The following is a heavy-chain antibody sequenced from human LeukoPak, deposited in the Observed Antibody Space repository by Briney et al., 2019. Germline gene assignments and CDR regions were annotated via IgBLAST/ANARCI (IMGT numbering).Heavy chain of an antibody. Sequence: SETLSLTCGVYGGAFCDYHWAWIPQPPGKGLEWIGEINHSGNTNYNPSLKSRVTISADTSKNQFSLKLSSVTAADTAVYYCARARRPRGYSYGYALFDYWGQGTLVTVSS. V-gene: IGHV4-34*01. CDR2: INHSGNT. CDR1: GGAFCDYH. D-gene: IGHD5-18*01. CDR3: ARARRPRGYSYGYALFDY. J-gene: IGHJ4*02.